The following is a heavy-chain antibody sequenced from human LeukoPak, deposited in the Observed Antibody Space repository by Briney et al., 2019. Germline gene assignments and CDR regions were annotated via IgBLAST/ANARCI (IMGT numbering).Heavy chain of an antibody. Sequence: PSETLSPTCAVYGGSFSGYYWSWIRQPPGKGLEWIGEINHSGSTNYNPSLKSRVTISVDTSKNQFSLKLSSVTAADTAVYYCARLRSYYDFWSGYYTICYFDYWGQGTLVTVSS. CDR3: ARLRSYYDFWSGYYTICYFDY. J-gene: IGHJ4*02. V-gene: IGHV4-34*01. CDR1: GGSFSGYY. D-gene: IGHD3-3*01. CDR2: INHSGST.